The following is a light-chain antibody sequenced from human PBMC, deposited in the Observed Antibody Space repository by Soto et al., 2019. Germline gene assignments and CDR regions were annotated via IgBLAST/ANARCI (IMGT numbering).Light chain of an antibody. V-gene: IGKV1-9*01. CDR3: QQLLSYPIT. CDR2: AAS. Sequence: DIQVTQSPSSLSASVGDRVTITCRASQGISSYLAWYQQKPGKAPKLLIYAASTLQSGVPLRFSGSGSGTSFTLTISSLQPEDFATYYCQQLLSYPITFGQGTRLENK. CDR1: QGISSY. J-gene: IGKJ5*01.